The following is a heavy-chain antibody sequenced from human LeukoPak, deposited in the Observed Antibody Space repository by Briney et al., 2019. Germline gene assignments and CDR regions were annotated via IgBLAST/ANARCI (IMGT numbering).Heavy chain of an antibody. D-gene: IGHD3-10*01. CDR1: GGSISSGSYY. CDR3: ARGGTYYYGSGSYWSPFDY. J-gene: IGHJ4*02. CDR2: MYTSGST. V-gene: IGHV4-61*02. Sequence: SETLSLTCTVSGGSISSGSYYWSWIRQPAGQGLEYIGRMYTSGSTNYNPSLKSRVTISVDTSKNQFSLKLSSVAAADTAVYYCARGGTYYYGSGSYWSPFDYWGQGTLVTVSS.